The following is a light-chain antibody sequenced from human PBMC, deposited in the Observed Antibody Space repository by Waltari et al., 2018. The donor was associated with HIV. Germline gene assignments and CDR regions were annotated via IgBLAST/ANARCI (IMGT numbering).Light chain of an antibody. CDR1: QSVLYSSNNKNY. CDR3: QQHYDSPIT. V-gene: IGKV4-1*01. Sequence: DIVMTQSPDSLVVSLGERATINCKSSQSVLYSSNNKNYLAWYQQKSGQPPKLLISWASTRESGVPDRFSGSGSGTDFTLTISSLQAEDVAVYYCQQHYDSPITFGQGTRLEIK. CDR2: WAS. J-gene: IGKJ5*01.